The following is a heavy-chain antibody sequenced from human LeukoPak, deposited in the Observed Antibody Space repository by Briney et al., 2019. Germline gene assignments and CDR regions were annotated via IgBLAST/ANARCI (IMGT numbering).Heavy chain of an antibody. CDR1: GGTFSSYA. D-gene: IGHD3-10*01. V-gene: IGHV1-69*13. Sequence: GASVKVSCKASGGTFSSYAISWVRQAPGQGPEWMGGIIPIFGTANYAQKFQGRVTITADESTSTAYMELSSLRSEDTAVYYCASRPITMVRGVIALKYYFDYWGQGTLVTVSS. CDR2: IIPIFGTA. J-gene: IGHJ4*02. CDR3: ASRPITMVRGVIALKYYFDY.